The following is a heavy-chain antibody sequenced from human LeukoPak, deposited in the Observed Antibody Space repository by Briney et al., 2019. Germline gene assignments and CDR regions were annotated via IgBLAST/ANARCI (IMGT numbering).Heavy chain of an antibody. J-gene: IGHJ3*02. V-gene: IGHV3-30*03. Sequence: GGSLRLSCAASGFTFSSYGMHWVRQAPGKGLEWVAVISYDGSNKYYADSVKGRFTISRDNSKNTLYLQMNSLRAEDTAVYYCARESGIQLWLRLGAFDIWGQGTMVTVSS. D-gene: IGHD5-18*01. CDR3: ARESGIQLWLRLGAFDI. CDR2: ISYDGSNK. CDR1: GFTFSSYG.